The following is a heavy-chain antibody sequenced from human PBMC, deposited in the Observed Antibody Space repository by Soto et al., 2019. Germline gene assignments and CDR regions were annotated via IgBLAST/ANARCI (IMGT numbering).Heavy chain of an antibody. Sequence: EVQLVESGGGLVQPGGSLRLSCVASGFSVSATKYMNWLRQAPDKGLEWVSVIYSGGTYYYAYSVKGRFTISRHDSKNTLYLQMDSLRPEDTAVYFCARANDLNAFDMWGQGTMVPVSS. CDR1: GFSVSATKY. J-gene: IGHJ3*02. CDR3: ARANDLNAFDM. CDR2: IYSGGTY. V-gene: IGHV3-53*04.